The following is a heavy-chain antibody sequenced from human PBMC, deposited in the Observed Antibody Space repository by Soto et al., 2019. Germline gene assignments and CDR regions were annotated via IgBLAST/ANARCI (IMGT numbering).Heavy chain of an antibody. CDR2: IIPIFETA. CDR1: GDSFSSYA. J-gene: IGHJ4*02. CDR3: AASDSSSWQHDY. D-gene: IGHD6-13*01. Sequence: QVQVVQSGAELKKPGSSVRVSCKISGDSFSSYAISWVRQAPGEGLEWVGGIIPIFETANYAQKFQGRVTITAVESTTTAYMEVTRLRPEDTAIFYCAASDSSSWQHDYWGQGTLITVSS. V-gene: IGHV1-69*01.